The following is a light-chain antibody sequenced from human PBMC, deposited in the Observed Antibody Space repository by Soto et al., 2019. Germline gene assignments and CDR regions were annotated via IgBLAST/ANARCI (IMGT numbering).Light chain of an antibody. J-gene: IGKJ3*01. CDR2: GAS. CDR1: QSVSSSY. Sequence: EIVLTQSPGTLSLSPGERATLSCRASQSVSSSYLAWYQQRPGQAPRLLIYGASSRATGIPDRFSGSGSGTDFTLTISRLEPEDFAVYYCQQYGSSPGFTFGTGNKVDIK. CDR3: QQYGSSPGFT. V-gene: IGKV3-20*01.